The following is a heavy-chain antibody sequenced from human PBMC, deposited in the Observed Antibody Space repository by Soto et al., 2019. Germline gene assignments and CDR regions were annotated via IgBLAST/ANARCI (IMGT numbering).Heavy chain of an antibody. V-gene: IGHV3-23*01. CDR3: AKVDLWFGGPKGFFDY. D-gene: IGHD3-10*01. J-gene: IGHJ4*02. CDR1: GFTFSSYA. Sequence: XGSLRLSCAASGFTFSSYAMSWVRQAPGKGLEWVSAISGSGGSTYYADSVKGRFTISRDNSKNTLYLQMNSLRAEDTAVYYCAKVDLWFGGPKGFFDYWGQGTLVTVSS. CDR2: ISGSGGST.